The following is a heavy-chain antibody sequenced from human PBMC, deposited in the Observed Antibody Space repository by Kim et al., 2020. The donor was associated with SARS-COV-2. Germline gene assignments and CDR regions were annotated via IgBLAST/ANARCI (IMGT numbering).Heavy chain of an antibody. V-gene: IGHV3-30*18. Sequence: GGSLRLSCAASGFTFSSYGMHWVRQAPGKGLEWVAVISYDGSNKYYADSVKGRFTISRDNSKNTLYLQMNSLRAEDTAVYYCAKDGWGYSSGWAPLYYGMDVWGQGTTVTVSS. CDR3: AKDGWGYSSGWAPLYYGMDV. CDR2: ISYDGSNK. CDR1: GFTFSSYG. D-gene: IGHD6-19*01. J-gene: IGHJ6*02.